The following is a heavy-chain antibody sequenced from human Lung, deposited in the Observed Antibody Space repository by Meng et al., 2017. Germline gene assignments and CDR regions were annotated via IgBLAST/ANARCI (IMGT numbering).Heavy chain of an antibody. CDR3: ARDEDISAAGKLFGDY. CDR1: GYTFPDYW. V-gene: IGHV1-2*06. D-gene: IGHD6-13*01. J-gene: IGHJ4*02. CDR2: INPKSGDT. Sequence: QVQLVKSGAEVKKPGASVKVSCQASGYTFPDYWLHWVRRAPGQGLEWMGRINPKSGDTHYAQRFQGRVTMTGDTSISTAYMGLSGLRSDDTAMYYCARDEDISAAGKLFGDYWGQGTLVTVSS.